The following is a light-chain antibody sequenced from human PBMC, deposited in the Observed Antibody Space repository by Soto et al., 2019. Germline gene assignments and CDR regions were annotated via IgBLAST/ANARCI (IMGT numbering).Light chain of an antibody. Sequence: QSVLTQPPSASGTPGQRVTISCSGGTSNIGSNTVNWYQQLPGTAPKLLSYSNDQRPSGVTDRFSGSKSGPSASLAISGLQSEDEADYYCAAWDDSLTGWVFGGGTKLTV. V-gene: IGLV1-44*01. CDR1: TSNIGSNT. CDR2: SND. CDR3: AAWDDSLTGWV. J-gene: IGLJ3*02.